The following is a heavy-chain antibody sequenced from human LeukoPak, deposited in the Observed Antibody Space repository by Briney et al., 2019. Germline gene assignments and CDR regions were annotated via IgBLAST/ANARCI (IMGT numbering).Heavy chain of an antibody. CDR2: ISAHNGNT. J-gene: IGHJ5*02. CDR3: ARDYYDSSGYYLHWFDP. CDR1: GYTFTNYG. V-gene: IGHV1-18*01. D-gene: IGHD3-22*01. Sequence: ASVKVSCTASGYTFTNYGISWVRQAPGQGPEWMGWISAHNGNTNYAQKLQGRVTMTTDTSTSTAYMELRSLRSDDTAVYYCARDYYDSSGYYLHWFDPWGQGTLVTVSS.